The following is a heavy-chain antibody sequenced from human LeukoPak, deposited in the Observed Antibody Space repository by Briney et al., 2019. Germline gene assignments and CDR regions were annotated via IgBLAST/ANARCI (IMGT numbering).Heavy chain of an antibody. J-gene: IGHJ4*02. V-gene: IGHV1-8*01. Sequence: ASVKVSCKASGYTFTSYDINWVRQATGQGLEWMGWMNPNSGNTGYAQKFQGRVTMTRNTSISTAYMELSSLRSEDTAVYYCARGPLPDPDYYDSSGYPFDYWGQGTLVTVSS. CDR1: GYTFTSYD. CDR2: MNPNSGNT. CDR3: ARGPLPDPDYYDSSGYPFDY. D-gene: IGHD3-22*01.